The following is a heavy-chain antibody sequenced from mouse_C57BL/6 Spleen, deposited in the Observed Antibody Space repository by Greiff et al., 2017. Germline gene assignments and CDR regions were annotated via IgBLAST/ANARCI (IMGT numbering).Heavy chain of an antibody. V-gene: IGHV14-2*01. Sequence: VQLQQSGAELVKPGASVKLSCTASGFNIKDYYMNWVKPRTEQGLEWIGRIDPEDGEPKYAPKFQGKATITADTSSNTAYMQLRSLTSEDTAVXFYARVTSYYDYGYYYAMDYWGQGTSVTVSS. CDR2: IDPEDGEP. CDR3: ARVTSYYDYGYYYAMDY. D-gene: IGHD2-4*01. J-gene: IGHJ4*01. CDR1: GFNIKDYY.